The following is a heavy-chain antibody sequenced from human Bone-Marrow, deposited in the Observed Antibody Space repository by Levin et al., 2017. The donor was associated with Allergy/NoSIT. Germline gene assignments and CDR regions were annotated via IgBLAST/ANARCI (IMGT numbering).Heavy chain of an antibody. D-gene: IGHD6-19*01. J-gene: IGHJ4*02. Sequence: PGGSLRLSCAASGFTFTNYAMSWVRQTPGKGLEWVSAITSSGSDTFYTDSVKGRFTISRDNSKNTLFLQMNSLRAEDTAIYYCAIQDRKVGGWGDNWGQGTLVTVSS. CDR2: ITSSGSDT. CDR1: GFTFTNYA. CDR3: AIQDRKVGGWGDN. V-gene: IGHV3-23*01.